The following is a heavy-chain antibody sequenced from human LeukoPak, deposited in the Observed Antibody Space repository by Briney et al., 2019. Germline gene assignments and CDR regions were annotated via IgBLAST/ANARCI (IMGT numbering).Heavy chain of an antibody. D-gene: IGHD6-6*01. CDR2: IKQDGSEK. Sequence: GGSLRLSCAASSFTFTTYWMTWVRQAPGKGLEWVANIKQDGSEKYYVDSVKGRFTISRDNAKNSLYLQMNSLRAEDTAVYYCTVYSISSGGFDPWGQGTLVTASS. J-gene: IGHJ5*02. CDR1: SFTFTTYW. CDR3: TVYSISSGGFDP. V-gene: IGHV3-7*05.